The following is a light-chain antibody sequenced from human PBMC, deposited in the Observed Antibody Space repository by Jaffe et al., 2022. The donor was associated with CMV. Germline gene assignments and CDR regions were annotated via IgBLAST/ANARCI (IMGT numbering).Light chain of an antibody. CDR1: QTINSNH. CDR2: SAS. V-gene: IGKV3-20*01. CDR3: QQYGSSPQT. J-gene: IGKJ3*01. Sequence: EIVLTQSPGTLSLSPGERATLSCRASQTINSNHLAWYQQKPGQPPRLLIYSASSRVTGIPDRFRGTGSGTDFTLTISRLDPEDFAVYYCQQYGSSPQTFGPGTTVDIK.